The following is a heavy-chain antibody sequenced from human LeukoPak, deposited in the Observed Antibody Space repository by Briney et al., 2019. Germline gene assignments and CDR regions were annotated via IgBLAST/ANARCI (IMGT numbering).Heavy chain of an antibody. CDR2: IRSKANSYAT. Sequence: GGSLKLSCAASGFTFSGSAMHWVRQASGKGLEWVGRIRSKANSYATAYAASVKGRFTISRDDSKNTAYLQMNSLKTEDTAVYYCTTDLTDYGYGMDVWGQGTTVTVSS. CDR1: GFTFSGSA. J-gene: IGHJ6*02. CDR3: TTDLTDYGYGMDV. V-gene: IGHV3-73*01.